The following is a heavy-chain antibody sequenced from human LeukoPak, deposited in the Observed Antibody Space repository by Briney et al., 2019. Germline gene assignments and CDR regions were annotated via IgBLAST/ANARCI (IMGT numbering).Heavy chain of an antibody. V-gene: IGHV1-69*13. D-gene: IGHD2-21*02. CDR1: GYTVTSYY. J-gene: IGHJ4*02. CDR2: IIPIFGTA. CDR3: ARDCGGDCSFDY. Sequence: SVKVSCKASGYTVTSYYMHWVRQAPGQGLEWMGGIIPIFGTANYAQKFQGRVTITADESTSTAYMELSSLRSEDTAVYYCARDCGGDCSFDYWGQGTLVTVSS.